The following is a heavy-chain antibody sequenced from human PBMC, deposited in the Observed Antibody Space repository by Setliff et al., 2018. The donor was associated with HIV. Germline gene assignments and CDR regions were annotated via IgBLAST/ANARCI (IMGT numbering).Heavy chain of an antibody. J-gene: IGHJ4*02. CDR1: GVSIDTHY. V-gene: IGHV4-59*11. CDR3: ASGCSGSSYFDY. D-gene: IGHD6-6*01. Sequence: PSETLSLTCTVSGVSIDTHYWSWIRQSPGKGLEWIGHFYYRGSPRYNPSLRSRVTISGDMSKNQFSLKLHSMAAADTAVYFCASGCSGSSYFDYWGQGSLVTVSS. CDR2: FYYRGSP.